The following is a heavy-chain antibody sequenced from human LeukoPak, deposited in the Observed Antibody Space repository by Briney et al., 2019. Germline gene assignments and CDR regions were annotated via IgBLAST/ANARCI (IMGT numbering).Heavy chain of an antibody. CDR3: ATSIAVAGTDY. D-gene: IGHD6-19*01. V-gene: IGHV3-33*01. CDR2: IWYDGSNK. CDR1: GFTFSSYG. J-gene: IGHJ4*02. Sequence: GGSLRLSCEASGFTFSSYGMHWVRQAPGKGLEWVAVIWYDGSNKYYADSVKGRFTISRDNSKNTLYLQMNSLRAGDTAVYYCATSIAVAGTDYWGQGTLVTVSS.